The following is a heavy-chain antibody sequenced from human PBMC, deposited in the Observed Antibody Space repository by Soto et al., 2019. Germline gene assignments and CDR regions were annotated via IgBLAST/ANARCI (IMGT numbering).Heavy chain of an antibody. CDR2: IWYDGSNK. V-gene: IGHV3-33*01. D-gene: IGHD5-12*01. J-gene: IGHJ4*02. Sequence: QVQLVESGGGVVQPGRSLRLSCAASVFTFSSYGMHWVLQAPGKGLEWVAVIWYDGSNKYYADSVKGRFTISRDNSKNPLYLQMNSLRAENTAVYYCAREDKDIVATIRPYYFDYWGQGTMVTVSS. CDR1: VFTFSSYG. CDR3: AREDKDIVATIRPYYFDY.